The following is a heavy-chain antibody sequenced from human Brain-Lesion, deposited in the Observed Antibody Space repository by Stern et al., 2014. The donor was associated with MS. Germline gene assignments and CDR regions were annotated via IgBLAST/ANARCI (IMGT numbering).Heavy chain of an antibody. Sequence: QVQLGQSGPGLVKPSQTLSLTCTVSGGPISSHSYYWSWIRQPAGKGLEWIGRIYASGNTNYNPSLKSRVSISVDTSKTQLSLRLSSVTASDTAVYYCARDYGDLEFDLWGQGTLVTVSS. CDR1: GGPISSHSYY. CDR3: ARDYGDLEFDL. D-gene: IGHD4-17*01. V-gene: IGHV4-61*02. CDR2: IYASGNT. J-gene: IGHJ4*02.